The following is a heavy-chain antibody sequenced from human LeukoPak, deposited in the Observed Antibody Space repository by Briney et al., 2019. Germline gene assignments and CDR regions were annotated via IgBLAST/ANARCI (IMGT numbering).Heavy chain of an antibody. J-gene: IGHJ4*02. CDR3: ARVFIQLWFDPDGYFDS. CDR1: GFTFSSYA. D-gene: IGHD5-18*01. CDR2: IYSSGAT. V-gene: IGHV3-66*03. Sequence: GGSLRLSCAASGFTFSSYAMSWVRQAPGKGLEWVSVIYSSGATYYADSVKDRFTIFREASENTLYLQLNILRPEDTGVYYCARVFIQLWFDPDGYFDSWGQGALVAVSS.